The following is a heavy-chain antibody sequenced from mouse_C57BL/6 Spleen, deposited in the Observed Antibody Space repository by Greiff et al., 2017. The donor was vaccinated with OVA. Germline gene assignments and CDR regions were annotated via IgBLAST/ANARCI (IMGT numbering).Heavy chain of an antibody. CDR3: AIRLGRGWFAY. CDR1: GYTFTSYW. Sequence: QVQLKQPGAELVKPGASVKVSCKASGYTFTSYWMHWVKQRPGQGLEWIGRIHPSDSDTNYNQKFKGKATLTVDKSSSTAYMQLSSLTSEDSAVYYCAIRLGRGWFAYWGQGTLVTVSA. V-gene: IGHV1-74*01. CDR2: IHPSDSDT. J-gene: IGHJ3*01. D-gene: IGHD4-1*01.